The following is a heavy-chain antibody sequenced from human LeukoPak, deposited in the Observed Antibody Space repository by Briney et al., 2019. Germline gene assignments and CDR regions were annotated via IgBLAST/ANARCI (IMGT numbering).Heavy chain of an antibody. J-gene: IGHJ5*02. V-gene: IGHV1-18*01. Sequence: ASVKVSCKASGYTFNRFGLSWVRQAPGQGLEWMGWISAYSGNTNYAEKLQGRVTMTTDTSTSTVYMELRSLRSDDTAVYYCARDRGWELGYCTGGSCYDENWLDPWGQGTLVTVSS. CDR3: ARDRGWELGYCTGGSCYDENWLDP. CDR2: ISAYSGNT. CDR1: GYTFNRFG. D-gene: IGHD2-15*01.